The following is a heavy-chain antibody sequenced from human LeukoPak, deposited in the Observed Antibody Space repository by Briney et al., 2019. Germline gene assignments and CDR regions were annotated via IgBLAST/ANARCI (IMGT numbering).Heavy chain of an antibody. Sequence: GGSLRLSCAASGFTFSSYAMSWVRQAPGKGLEWVSAISGSGGSTYYADSVKGRFTISRDNSKNTLYLQMNSLRAEDTAVYYCTTEPDVGLRSTYWGQGTLVTVSS. CDR2: ISGSGGST. D-gene: IGHD5-12*01. V-gene: IGHV3-23*01. CDR1: GFTFSSYA. CDR3: TTEPDVGLRSTY. J-gene: IGHJ4*02.